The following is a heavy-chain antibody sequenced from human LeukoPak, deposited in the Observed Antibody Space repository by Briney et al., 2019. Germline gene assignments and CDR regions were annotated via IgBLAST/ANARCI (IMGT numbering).Heavy chain of an antibody. CDR2: IYHSGST. J-gene: IGHJ4*02. CDR1: GGSISSGGYS. Sequence: SQTLSHTCAVSGGSISSGGYSWRWSRQPPGKGLEWIEYIYHSGSTYYNPSLKSRVTISVDRSKNQFSLKLSSVTAADTAVYYCARCDSHYFDYWGQGTLVTVSS. D-gene: IGHD2-21*02. CDR3: ARCDSHYFDY. V-gene: IGHV4-30-2*01.